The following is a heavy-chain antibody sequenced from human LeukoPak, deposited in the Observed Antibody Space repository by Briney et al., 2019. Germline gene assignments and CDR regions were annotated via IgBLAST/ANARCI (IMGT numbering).Heavy chain of an antibody. J-gene: IGHJ4*02. CDR2: ICSTSTYI. CDR3: ARWDRFHGV. D-gene: IGHD1-14*01. CDR1: GFTFSTYS. V-gene: IGHV3-21*01. Sequence: GGSLRLSCAASGFTFSTYSMNWVRQAPGKGLEWVSSICSTSTYIYYADSVKGRFTISRDNAKNSLYLQMNNLRAEDTAVYYCARWDRFHGVWGQGTLVTVSS.